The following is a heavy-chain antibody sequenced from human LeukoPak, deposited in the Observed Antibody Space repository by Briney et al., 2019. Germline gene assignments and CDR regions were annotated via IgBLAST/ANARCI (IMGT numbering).Heavy chain of an antibody. CDR1: GFVFSRDN. Sequence: GGSLRLSCIASGFVFSRDNMNWVRQAPGKGLEWVAHISETIYYADSVQGRFTISRDNAKSSLYLQMNSLSAEDTALYYCVKGKLSWEGNYYFDFWGQGMLVTVSS. J-gene: IGHJ4*02. CDR3: VKGKLSWEGNYYFDF. CDR2: ISETI. D-gene: IGHD1-26*01. V-gene: IGHV3-48*04.